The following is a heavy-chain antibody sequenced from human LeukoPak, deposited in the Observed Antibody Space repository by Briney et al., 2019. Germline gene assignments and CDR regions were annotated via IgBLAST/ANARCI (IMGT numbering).Heavy chain of an antibody. V-gene: IGHV4-59*01. J-gene: IGHJ6*02. Sequence: SETLSLTCTVSGGSISSYYWSWIRQPLGKGLEWIGYIYYSGSTNYNPSLKSRVTISVDASKNQFSLKLSSVTAADTAVYYCARGSAAGYYYGMDVWGQGTTVTVSS. CDR2: IYYSGST. CDR3: ARGSAAGYYYGMDV. CDR1: GGSISSYY. D-gene: IGHD6-13*01.